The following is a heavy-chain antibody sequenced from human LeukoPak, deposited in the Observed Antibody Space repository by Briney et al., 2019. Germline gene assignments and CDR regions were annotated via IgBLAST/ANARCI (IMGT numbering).Heavy chain of an antibody. CDR2: INPSGGST. J-gene: IGHJ4*02. V-gene: IGHV1-46*01. Sequence: GASVKVSCKASGYTFTSYYMHWVRQAPRQGIEGMGIINPSGGSTSYAQKFQGRVTMTRDTSTSTVYMELSSLRSEDTAVYYCARDPSPYGGNYYFDYWGQGTLVTVSS. CDR3: ARDPSPYGGNYYFDY. CDR1: GYTFTSYY. D-gene: IGHD4-23*01.